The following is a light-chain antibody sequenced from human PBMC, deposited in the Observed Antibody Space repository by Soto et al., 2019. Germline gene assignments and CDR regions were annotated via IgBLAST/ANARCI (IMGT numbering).Light chain of an antibody. Sequence: DMEMSQSPTSRGASVGTRVTLTSQASQDISNYLNWYQKPPGKAPKLLIYDASKLKIGVPSRFRGSGSGTDFILTITSLHPEVIGTYDCQPYDNLPSFCGGTKVAIK. J-gene: IGKJ4*01. V-gene: IGKV1-33*01. CDR3: QPYDNLPS. CDR2: DAS. CDR1: QDISNY.